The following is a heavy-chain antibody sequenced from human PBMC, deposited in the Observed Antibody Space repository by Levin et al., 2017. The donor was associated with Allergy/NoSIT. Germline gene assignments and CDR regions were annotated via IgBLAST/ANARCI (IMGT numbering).Heavy chain of an antibody. Sequence: QTGGSLRLSCAASGFTVSSNYMSWVRQAPGKGLEWVSVIYSGGSTYYADSVKGRFTISRDNSKNTLYLQMNSLRAEDTAVYYCARGRARGSGSYYIPFDYWGQGTLVTVSS. CDR1: GFTVSSNY. V-gene: IGHV3-53*01. CDR2: IYSGGST. D-gene: IGHD3-10*01. J-gene: IGHJ4*02. CDR3: ARGRARGSGSYYIPFDY.